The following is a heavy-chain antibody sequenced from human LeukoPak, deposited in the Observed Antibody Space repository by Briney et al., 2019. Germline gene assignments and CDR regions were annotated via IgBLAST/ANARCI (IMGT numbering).Heavy chain of an antibody. CDR2: ISTAGDT. CDR3: ARGMSIVGATLDYMDV. D-gene: IGHD1-26*01. J-gene: IGHJ6*03. Sequence: GGSLRLSCAASGFTFSSYDMYWVRQATGKGLEWVSAISTAGDTYYPGSVKGRFTISKENAKNSLYLQMNSLRAGDTAVYYCARGMSIVGATLDYMDVWGKRTTVTVSS. CDR1: GFTFSSYD. V-gene: IGHV3-13*01.